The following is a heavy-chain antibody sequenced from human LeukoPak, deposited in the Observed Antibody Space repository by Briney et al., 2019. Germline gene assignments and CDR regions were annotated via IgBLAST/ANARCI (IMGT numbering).Heavy chain of an antibody. J-gene: IGHJ6*03. Sequence: PSETLSLTCTVSGGSISSYYWSWIRQPPGKGLEWIGYIYYSGSTNYNPSLKSRVTISVDTSKNQFSLKLSSVTAADTAVYYCARGITMVRGVMSYYYYYMDVWGKGTTVTVSS. D-gene: IGHD3-10*01. CDR1: GGSISSYY. CDR3: ARGITMVRGVMSYYYYYMDV. CDR2: IYYSGST. V-gene: IGHV4-59*01.